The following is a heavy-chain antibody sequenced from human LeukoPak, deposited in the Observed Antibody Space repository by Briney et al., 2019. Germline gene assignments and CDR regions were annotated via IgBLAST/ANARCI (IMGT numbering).Heavy chain of an antibody. J-gene: IGHJ4*02. Sequence: GGSLRLSCAASGFTFSSSAMSWVRQAPGKGLEWVSAISNNGGYTYYADSVQGRFTISRDNSKSTLCLQMSSLRAEDTAVYYCVKPTIEMATITSSSFDYWGQGTLVTVSS. CDR2: ISNNGGYT. CDR3: VKPTIEMATITSSSFDY. D-gene: IGHD5-24*01. CDR1: GFTFSSSA. V-gene: IGHV3-23*01.